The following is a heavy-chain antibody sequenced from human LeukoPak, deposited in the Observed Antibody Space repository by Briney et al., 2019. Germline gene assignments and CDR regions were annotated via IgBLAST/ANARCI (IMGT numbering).Heavy chain of an antibody. D-gene: IGHD1-26*01. CDR3: ARGPRLVGATESSPMMFHDY. J-gene: IGHJ4*02. CDR1: GYTFTSYD. V-gene: IGHV1-8*01. CDR2: MNPNSGNT. Sequence: GASVKVSCKASGYTFTSYDINWVRQATGQGLEWMGWMNPNSGNTGYAQKFQGRVTMTRNTSISTAYMELSSLRSEDTAVYYCARGPRLVGATESSPMMFHDYWGQGTLVTVSS.